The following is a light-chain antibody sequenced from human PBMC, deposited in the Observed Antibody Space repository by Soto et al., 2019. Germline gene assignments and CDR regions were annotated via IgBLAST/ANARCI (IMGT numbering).Light chain of an antibody. CDR3: QQYNNWPLT. CDR1: QSVSSD. Sequence: EIVLTQSPATLSVSPGDRATLSCRSSQSVSSDLAWFQQKPGQAPRFLIYDASTRATGIPARFSGSGSETDFTLTISSLQSEDFAIYYCQQYNNWPLTFGGGTKVAI. V-gene: IGKV3-15*01. J-gene: IGKJ4*01. CDR2: DAS.